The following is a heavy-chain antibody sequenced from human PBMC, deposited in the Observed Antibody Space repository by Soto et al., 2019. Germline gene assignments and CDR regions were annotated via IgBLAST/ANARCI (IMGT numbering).Heavy chain of an antibody. J-gene: IGHJ4*02. CDR3: ASKVGSSGYYYDY. CDR2: IDPSDSYT. CDR1: GYSFTSYW. Sequence: PGESLKISCKGSGYSFTSYWISWVRQMPGKGLEWMGRIDPSDSYTNYSPSFQGHVTISADKSISTAYLQWSSLKASDTAMYYCASKVGSSGYYYDYWGQGTLVTSPQ. D-gene: IGHD3-22*01. V-gene: IGHV5-10-1*01.